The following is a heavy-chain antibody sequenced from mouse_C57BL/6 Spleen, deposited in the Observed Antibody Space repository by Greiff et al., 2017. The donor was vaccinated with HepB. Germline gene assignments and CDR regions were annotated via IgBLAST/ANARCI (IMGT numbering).Heavy chain of an antibody. J-gene: IGHJ1*03. Sequence: DVKLVESGGGLVQPGGSLSLSCAASGFTFTDYYMSWVRQPPGKALEWLGFIRNKANGYTTEYSASVKGRFTISRDNSQSILYLQMNALRAEDSATYYCARYASYYDGSSYFYWYFDVWGTGTTVTVSS. CDR1: GFTFTDYY. CDR2: IRNKANGYTT. D-gene: IGHD1-1*01. CDR3: ARYASYYDGSSYFYWYFDV. V-gene: IGHV7-3*01.